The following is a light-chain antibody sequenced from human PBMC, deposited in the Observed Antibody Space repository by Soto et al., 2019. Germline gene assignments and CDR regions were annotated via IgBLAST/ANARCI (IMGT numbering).Light chain of an antibody. J-gene: IGKJ1*01. CDR2: GAS. CDR3: KQYQSYPRT. V-gene: IGKV1-5*01. Sequence: DIEITQSPPAMPAFARERVIVTFPASQHISRNLAWFQQRPGQVPRLLIFGASSLESSDVTRFSGRGSETEFTLSIDNLRTEYSATYYCKQYQSYPRTFGQGTMVDIK. CDR1: QHISRN.